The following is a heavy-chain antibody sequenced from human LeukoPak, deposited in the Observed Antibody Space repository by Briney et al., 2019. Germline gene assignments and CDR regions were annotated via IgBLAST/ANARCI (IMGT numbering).Heavy chain of an antibody. CDR1: GGTFSSYA. V-gene: IGHV1-69*04. D-gene: IGHD1-14*01. CDR2: IIPILGIA. CDR3: AKDHTIRSFDS. Sequence: SVKVSCKASGGTFSSYAISWVRQAPGQGLEWMGRIIPILGIANYAQKFQGRVTITADKSTSTAYMELSSLRSEDTAVYYCAKDHTIRSFDSWGQGTLVTVSS. J-gene: IGHJ4*02.